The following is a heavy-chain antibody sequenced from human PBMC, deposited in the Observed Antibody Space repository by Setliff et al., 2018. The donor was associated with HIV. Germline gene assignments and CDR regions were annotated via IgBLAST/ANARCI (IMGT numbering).Heavy chain of an antibody. CDR3: ARAGRGSGRYVYSFDY. CDR2: IYSSGST. V-gene: IGHV4-4*08. CDR1: GGSISTYY. Sequence: SETLSPTCTVSGGSISTYYWNWIRQPPGKGLEWIGYIYSSGSTNYNPSLKSRVTISVDTSKNQLSLKLSSVTAADTAVYYCARAGRGSGRYVYSFDYWGQGSLVTVSS. D-gene: IGHD1-26*01. J-gene: IGHJ4*02.